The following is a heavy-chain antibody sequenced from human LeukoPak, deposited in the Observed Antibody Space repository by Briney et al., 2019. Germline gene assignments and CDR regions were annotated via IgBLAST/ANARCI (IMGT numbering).Heavy chain of an antibody. J-gene: IGHJ4*02. CDR2: INPSGGST. D-gene: IGHD5-18*01. V-gene: IGHV1-46*01. CDR1: GYTFTSYY. CDR3: ARRGYSYGNLDY. Sequence: ASVKVSFKASGYTFTSYYMHWVRQAPGQGLEWMGIINPSGGSTSYAQKFQGRVTMTRDTSTSTVYMELSSLRSEDTGVYYCARRGYSYGNLDYWGQGTLVTVSS.